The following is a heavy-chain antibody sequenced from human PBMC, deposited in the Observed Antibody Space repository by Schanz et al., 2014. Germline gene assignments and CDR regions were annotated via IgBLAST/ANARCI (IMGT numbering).Heavy chain of an antibody. Sequence: EVQLVESGGGLVQPRGSLRLSCAASEFSFSSFGMNWVRQAPGKGLEWVSDISDSGDSTHYADSVKGRFTISRDNAKNSLFLQMNSLRVEDTALYYCAREYSSYGTVYYWGQGTLVTVSS. V-gene: IGHV3-48*04. J-gene: IGHJ4*02. D-gene: IGHD5-12*01. CDR2: ISDSGDST. CDR3: AREYSSYGTVYY. CDR1: EFSFSSFG.